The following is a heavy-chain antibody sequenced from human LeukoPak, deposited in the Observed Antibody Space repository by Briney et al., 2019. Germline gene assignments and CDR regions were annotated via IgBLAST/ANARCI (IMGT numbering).Heavy chain of an antibody. CDR3: ARDGIQLWLSFYYYYYMDV. Sequence: GGSLRLSCAASGFTFSSYWMHWVRQAPGKGLVWVSRINSDGSSTSYADSVKGRFTISRDNAKNTLYLQMNSLRAEDTAVYYCARDGIQLWLSFYYYYYMDVWGKGTTVTVSS. CDR1: GFTFSSYW. D-gene: IGHD5-18*01. J-gene: IGHJ6*03. V-gene: IGHV3-74*01. CDR2: INSDGSST.